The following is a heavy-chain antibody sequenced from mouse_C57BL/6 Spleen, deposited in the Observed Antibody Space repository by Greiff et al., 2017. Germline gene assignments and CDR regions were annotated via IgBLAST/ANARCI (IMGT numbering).Heavy chain of an antibody. CDR1: GYAFSSYW. Sequence: QVQLQQSGAELVKPGASVKISCKASGYAFSSYWMNWVKQRPGKGLEWIGQIYPGDGDTNYNGKFKGKATLTADKSSSTAYMQLSSLTSEDSAVYFCARVDVNYAMDYWGQGTSVTVSS. J-gene: IGHJ4*01. V-gene: IGHV1-80*01. CDR3: ARVDVNYAMDY. CDR2: IYPGDGDT.